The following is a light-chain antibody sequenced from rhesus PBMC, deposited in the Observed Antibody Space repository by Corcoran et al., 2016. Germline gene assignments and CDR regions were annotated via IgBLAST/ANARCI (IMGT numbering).Light chain of an antibody. CDR1: QGITND. Sequence: DIQMTQSPSSLSVSVGDRVTITCRASQGITNDLAWYQQKPGETPKLLIYEASSLQSGIPSRFSGSGSGTDFTLTISSLQSEDFATYYCQHYYSTPFTFGPGTKLDIK. V-gene: IGKV1-25*01. CDR3: QHYYSTPFT. CDR2: EAS. J-gene: IGKJ3*01.